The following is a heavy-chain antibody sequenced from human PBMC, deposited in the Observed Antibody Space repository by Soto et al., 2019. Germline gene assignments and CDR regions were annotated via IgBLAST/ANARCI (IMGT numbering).Heavy chain of an antibody. CDR1: GMSFRLDS. J-gene: IGHJ4*02. Sequence: PAELLSSFSVRWGMSFRLDSWAGLRQPPVKALQWIGQINHSGSASYNPSLKSRVTISVHTSNSQFSLELSSVTAADTAVYYCARGLITGSHYSGGWYYFDSWGQGTQVTVS. CDR3: ARGLITGSHYSGGWYYFDS. D-gene: IGHD6-19*01. CDR2: INHSGSA. V-gene: IGHV4-34*01.